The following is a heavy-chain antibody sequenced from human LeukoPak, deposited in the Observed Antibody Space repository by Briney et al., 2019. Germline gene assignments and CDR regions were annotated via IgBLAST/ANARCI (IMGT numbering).Heavy chain of an antibody. CDR1: GFTVSSNY. D-gene: IGHD3-3*01. Sequence: PGGSLRLSCAASGFTVSSNYMSWVRQAPGKGLGWVSVIYSGGSTYYADSVKGRFTISRDNSKNTLYLQMNSLRAEDTAVYYCAGVGKRITIFGVVIPNAFDIWGQGTMVTVSS. CDR3: AGVGKRITIFGVVIPNAFDI. V-gene: IGHV3-53*01. CDR2: IYSGGST. J-gene: IGHJ3*02.